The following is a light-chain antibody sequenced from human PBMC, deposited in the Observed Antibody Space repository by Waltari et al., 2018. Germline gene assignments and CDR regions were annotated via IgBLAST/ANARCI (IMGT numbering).Light chain of an antibody. CDR3: QQRSNWPLT. Sequence: EVVLTQSPATLSLSPGEGATLSCRASQSIDNFLAWYQQRPGQAPRLLIFDASNQATGIPARYSGSGSGTDFTLSISGLEPEDFAGYYCQQRSNWPLTFGGGTKVEMK. CDR2: DAS. V-gene: IGKV3-11*01. CDR1: QSIDNF. J-gene: IGKJ4*01.